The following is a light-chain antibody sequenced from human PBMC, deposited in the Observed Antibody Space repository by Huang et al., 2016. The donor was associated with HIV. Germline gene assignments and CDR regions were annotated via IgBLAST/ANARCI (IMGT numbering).Light chain of an antibody. CDR1: QDINNF. CDR2: AAS. Sequence: IRMTQSPSSLSASTGARVTIPCRANQDINNFLAWYQQRPGSVPKLLIYAASTFQSGVPSRFSGNGSGTDITLTIGCLHSEDVATYYCQQYDIHPLTFGPGTRVDIK. J-gene: IGKJ3*01. CDR3: QQYDIHPLT. V-gene: IGKV1-8*01.